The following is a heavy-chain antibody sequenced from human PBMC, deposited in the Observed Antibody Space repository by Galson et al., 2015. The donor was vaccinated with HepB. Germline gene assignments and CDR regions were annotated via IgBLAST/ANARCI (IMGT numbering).Heavy chain of an antibody. Sequence: SLRLSCAASGFTFSSYAMHWVRQAPGKGLEWVAVISYDGSNKYYADSVKGRFTISRDNSKNTLYLQMNSLRAEDTAVYYCASNLHDYGDYSGAFDIWGQGTMVTVSS. CDR3: ASNLHDYGDYSGAFDI. V-gene: IGHV3-30-3*01. J-gene: IGHJ3*02. D-gene: IGHD4-17*01. CDR2: ISYDGSNK. CDR1: GFTFSSYA.